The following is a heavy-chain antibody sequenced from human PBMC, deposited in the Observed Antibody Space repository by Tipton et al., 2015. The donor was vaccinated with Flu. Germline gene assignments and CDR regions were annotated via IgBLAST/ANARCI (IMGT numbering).Heavy chain of an antibody. D-gene: IGHD6-13*01. CDR3: ARDSSSYWYFDL. CDR2: IYSSGST. J-gene: IGHJ2*01. Sequence: LRLSCTVSGGSISSYYWSWIRQPAGKGLEWIGRIYSSGSTNCKPSLKSRVTMSVDTSKKQFSLKLSSVTAADTAVYYCARDSSSYWYFDLWGRGTLVTVSS. CDR1: GGSISSYY. V-gene: IGHV4-4*07.